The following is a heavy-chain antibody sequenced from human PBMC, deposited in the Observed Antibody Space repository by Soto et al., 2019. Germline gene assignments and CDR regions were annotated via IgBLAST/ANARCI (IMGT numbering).Heavy chain of an antibody. CDR3: AKSTGGSPHFDH. D-gene: IGHD7-27*01. V-gene: IGHV3-21*01. CDR2: ISSSSSYI. CDR1: GFTFSSYS. J-gene: IGHJ4*02. Sequence: PGGSLRLSCAASGFTFSSYSMNWVRQAPGKGLEWVSSISSSSSYIYYADSVKGRFTISRDNAKNSLYLQMNSLRAEDTAVYYCAKSTGGSPHFDHWGQGTLVTVSS.